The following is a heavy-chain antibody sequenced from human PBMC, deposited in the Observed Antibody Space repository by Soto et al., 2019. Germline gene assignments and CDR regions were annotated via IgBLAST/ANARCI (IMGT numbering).Heavy chain of an antibody. J-gene: IGHJ4*02. V-gene: IGHV4-59*01. Sequence: SETLSLTFTVSSDSFTVYSWTWIRQPPGKGLEWIGYIYYSGSTSYNPSLTSRVTLSADTSKNQFSLKLRSVTAADTAVYYCARDAGGPGDYWGQGVLVTVSS. CDR2: IYYSGST. D-gene: IGHD2-15*01. CDR1: SDSFTVYS. CDR3: ARDAGGPGDY.